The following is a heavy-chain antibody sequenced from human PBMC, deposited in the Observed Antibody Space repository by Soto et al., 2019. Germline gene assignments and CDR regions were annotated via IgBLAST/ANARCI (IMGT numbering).Heavy chain of an antibody. J-gene: IGHJ6*02. Sequence: RRLSCAASGFTISDYYMTWIRQAPGKGLEWVSYISSEGTTTYYADSVRDRFSISLDNAKNSVYLQMNSLRADDSGVYYCARDLEGSGSHWLGYNYYAMDVWGQETTVTVSS. CDR1: GFTISDYY. D-gene: IGHD3-10*01. CDR3: ARDLEGSGSHWLGYNYYAMDV. V-gene: IGHV3-11*01. CDR2: ISSEGTTT.